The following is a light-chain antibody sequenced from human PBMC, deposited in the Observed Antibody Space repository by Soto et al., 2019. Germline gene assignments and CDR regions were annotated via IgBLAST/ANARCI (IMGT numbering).Light chain of an antibody. J-gene: IGLJ1*01. V-gene: IGLV1-40*01. CDR2: GNS. CDR1: NSNLGAGYD. Sequence: QSVLTQPPSVSGAPGQRVTISCTGNNSNLGAGYDVHWYQHLPGTAPKLLIYGNSNRPSGVPDRCSGSKSGTSASLAITGLQAEDEADYYCQSYDITLIGYVLGTGTKVTVL. CDR3: QSYDITLIGYV.